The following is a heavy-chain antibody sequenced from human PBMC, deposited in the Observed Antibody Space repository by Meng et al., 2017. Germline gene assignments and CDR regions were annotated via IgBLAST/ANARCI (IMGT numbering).Heavy chain of an antibody. J-gene: IGHJ3*02. Sequence: EVRRVHAVTEVNKPGDTVKISCNVSGYPFTVYYVHWVQQAPGKGFEGMGLVDPEDGETIYAEKFQGRVTITADTSTDTAYMELSSLRSEDTAVYYCATGALVLSGAFDIWGQGTMVTVSS. CDR2: VDPEDGET. V-gene: IGHV1-69-2*01. CDR1: GYPFTVYY. D-gene: IGHD1-26*01. CDR3: ATGALVLSGAFDI.